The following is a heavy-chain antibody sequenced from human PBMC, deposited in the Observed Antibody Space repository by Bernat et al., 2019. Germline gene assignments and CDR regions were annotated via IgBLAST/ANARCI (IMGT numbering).Heavy chain of an antibody. CDR2: IWYDGSNK. CDR1: GFTFSSYG. CDR3: ARDRGLGELLRANLDY. Sequence: VQLVESGGGLVQPGGSLRLSCAASGFTFSSYGMHWVRQAPGKGLEGVAVIWYDGSNKYYADSVKGRFTISRDNSKNTLYLQMNSLRAEDTAVYYCARDRGLGELLRANLDYWGQGTLVTVSS. J-gene: IGHJ4*02. V-gene: IGHV3-33*01. D-gene: IGHD1-26*01.